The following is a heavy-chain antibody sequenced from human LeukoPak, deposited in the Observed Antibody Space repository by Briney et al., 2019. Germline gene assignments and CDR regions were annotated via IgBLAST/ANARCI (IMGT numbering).Heavy chain of an antibody. Sequence: KTSETLSLTCTVSGASISSGNFHWSWIRQHPGKGLEWIGYIHHSGATYYNPPLKSRFTISVDTSKNQFSLKLSSVTAADTAVYFCARYDFTFDYWGQGTLVTVSS. J-gene: IGHJ4*02. CDR3: ARYDFTFDY. CDR2: IHHSGAT. V-gene: IGHV4-31*03. D-gene: IGHD3-3*01. CDR1: GASISSGNFH.